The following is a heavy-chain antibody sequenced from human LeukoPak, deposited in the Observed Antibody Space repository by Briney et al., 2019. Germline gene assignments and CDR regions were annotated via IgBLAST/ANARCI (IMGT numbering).Heavy chain of an antibody. Sequence: SETLSLTCSVSGDSITLTSYYWAWIRQPPGKGLEWIGSIYFSGTTNCNPSLQSRVTMSVDTSRNQFSLILSSLTATDTAVYYCARQIRYTYDPNWFHPWSQGALVTVSS. D-gene: IGHD2-2*02. J-gene: IGHJ5*02. CDR1: GDSITLTSYY. CDR2: IYFSGTT. CDR3: ARQIRYTYDPNWFHP. V-gene: IGHV4-39*01.